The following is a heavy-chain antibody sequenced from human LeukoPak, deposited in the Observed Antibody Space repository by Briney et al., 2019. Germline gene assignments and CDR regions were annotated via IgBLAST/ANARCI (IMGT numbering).Heavy chain of an antibody. D-gene: IGHD2-2*01. CDR1: GYTFTSYG. Sequence: GASVKVSCKASGYTFTSYGISWVRQAPGQGLEWMGWISAYNGNTNYAQKLQGRVTMTTDTSTSTAYMELRSLRSDDTAVYYCARDHCTSATCYGNDFDYWGQGTLVTVSS. CDR2: ISAYNGNT. V-gene: IGHV1-18*01. CDR3: ARDHCTSATCYGNDFDY. J-gene: IGHJ4*02.